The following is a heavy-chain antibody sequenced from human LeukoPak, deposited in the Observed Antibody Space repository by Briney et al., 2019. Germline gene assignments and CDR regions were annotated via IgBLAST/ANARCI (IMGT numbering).Heavy chain of an antibody. V-gene: IGHV3-23*01. CDR3: TTDPGRRITTVPY. Sequence: GGSLRLSCAASGFTYSSYAMSWVRQAPGTGLEWVSVISGSGGTTYYTDSVKGRFTLSRDNSKNTVYLKMNNLRAEDTAVYYCTTDPGRRITTVPYWGQGTLVTVSS. CDR1: GFTYSSYA. D-gene: IGHD4-17*01. CDR2: ISGSGGTT. J-gene: IGHJ4*02.